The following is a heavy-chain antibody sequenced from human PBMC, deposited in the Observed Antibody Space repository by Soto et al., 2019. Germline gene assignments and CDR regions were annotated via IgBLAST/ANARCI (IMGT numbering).Heavy chain of an antibody. V-gene: IGHV3-23*01. CDR3: AKGRYFDTSGGCANY. D-gene: IGHD3-22*01. CDR2: ISGSGHWT. CDR1: GFMCDNYA. Sequence: EVKLLESGGGLVPPGASARLSCITSGFMCDNYAMSWVRQSPGRGLAWVAAISGSGHWTVYTQSVQGRFIISRDKSKKTVFLQMNNLRDEDTAVYYCAKGRYFDTSGGCANYWGLGTLVSVSA. J-gene: IGHJ4*02.